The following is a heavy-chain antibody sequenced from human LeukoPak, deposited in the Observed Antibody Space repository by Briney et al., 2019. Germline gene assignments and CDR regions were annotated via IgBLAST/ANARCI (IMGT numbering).Heavy chain of an antibody. D-gene: IGHD3-3*01. CDR3: ARDRDFWSGSDYYYYGMDV. V-gene: IGHV1-46*01. CDR1: GYTFTSYY. J-gene: IGHJ6*02. Sequence: ASVKVSCKASGYTFTSYYMHWVRQAPGLGLEWMGIINPSGGSTSYAQKFQGRVTMTRDTSTSTVYMELSSLRSEDTAVYYCARDRDFWSGSDYYYYGMDVWGQGTTVTVSS. CDR2: INPSGGST.